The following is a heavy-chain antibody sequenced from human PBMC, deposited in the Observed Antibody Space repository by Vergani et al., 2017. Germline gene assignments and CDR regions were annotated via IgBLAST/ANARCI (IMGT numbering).Heavy chain of an antibody. D-gene: IGHD2/OR15-2a*01. CDR3: AKGANIGYYYYYMDV. CDR1: GFTFSSYG. J-gene: IGHJ6*03. CDR2: ISYDGSNK. Sequence: QVQLVESGGGVVQPGRSLRLSCAASGFTFSSYGMHWVRQAPGKGLEWVAVISYDGSNKYYADSVKGRFTISRDNSKNTLYLQMNSLRAEDTAVYYCAKGANIGYYYYYMDVWGKGP. V-gene: IGHV3-30*18.